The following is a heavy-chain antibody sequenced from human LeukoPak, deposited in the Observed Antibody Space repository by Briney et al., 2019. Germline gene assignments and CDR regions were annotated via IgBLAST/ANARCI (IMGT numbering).Heavy chain of an antibody. D-gene: IGHD2-15*01. Sequence: GGSLRLSCAASGFTFSSYWMAWVRQASGKGLESVANIKEDGSDKYCVDSVKGRFTISRDNAKNSLYLQMNSLRAEDTAVYYCARRPTGGQPVAYYLDYWGQGTLVTVSS. CDR3: ARRPTGGQPVAYYLDY. J-gene: IGHJ4*02. CDR2: IKEDGSDK. V-gene: IGHV3-7*05. CDR1: GFTFSSYW.